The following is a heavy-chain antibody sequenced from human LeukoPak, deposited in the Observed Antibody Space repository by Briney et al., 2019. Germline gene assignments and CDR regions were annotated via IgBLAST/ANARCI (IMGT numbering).Heavy chain of an antibody. CDR1: GASISGSGYY. CDR2: IYYSGST. CDR3: AKSGGYGLIDY. Sequence: SGTLSPTCAVSGASISGSGYYWGWIRQPPGKGLEWIGNIYYSGSTYYNASLQSRVTISIDTSKNQFSLRLNSVTAADTAMYYCAKSGGYGLIDYWGQGTLVTVSS. J-gene: IGHJ4*02. D-gene: IGHD1-26*01. V-gene: IGHV4-39*01.